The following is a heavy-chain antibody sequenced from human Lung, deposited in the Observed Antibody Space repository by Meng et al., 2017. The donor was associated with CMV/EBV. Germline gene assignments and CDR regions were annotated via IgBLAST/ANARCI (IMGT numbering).Heavy chain of an antibody. CDR2: MYHSGTT. CDR1: GGSISSSYW. J-gene: IGHJ4*02. Sequence: PLQESGPGLVKPSGTLSLTCVVCGGSISSSYWWTWVRQSPGKGLEWIGEMYHSGTTNYNPSLKSRVTTSMGKSNNQLSLKLNSVTAADTAVYYCATQESRDGHNPYWGQGTLVTVSS. CDR3: ATQESRDGHNPY. V-gene: IGHV4-4*02. D-gene: IGHD5-24*01.